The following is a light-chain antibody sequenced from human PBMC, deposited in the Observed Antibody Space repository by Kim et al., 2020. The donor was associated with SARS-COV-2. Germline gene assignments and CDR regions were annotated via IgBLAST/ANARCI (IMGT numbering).Light chain of an antibody. CDR1: QSLLYASNNKNY. J-gene: IGKJ2*01. Sequence: MATINCKSTQSLLYASNNKNYLAWYQQRPGQPPKLLIYWASTRESGIPDRFSGSGSGTDFTLTINNLQAEDVALYYCQQYYTSPYTFGQGTKLEI. V-gene: IGKV4-1*01. CDR3: QQYYTSPYT. CDR2: WAS.